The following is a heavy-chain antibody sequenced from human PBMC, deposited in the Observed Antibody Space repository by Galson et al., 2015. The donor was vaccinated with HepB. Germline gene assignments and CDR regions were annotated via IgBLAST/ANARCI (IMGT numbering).Heavy chain of an antibody. Sequence: SLTLSCAASGITFNTYSMNWVRQAPGKGLEWVSSISSSSSYIYYADSVKGRFTISRDNARNSLYLQMNSLRAEDTAVYHCATVEILVVRGGLRTKSYFDYWGRGTLVTVSS. CDR3: ATVEILVVRGGLRTKSYFDY. V-gene: IGHV3-21*01. D-gene: IGHD3-10*01. CDR1: GITFNTYS. CDR2: ISSSSSYI. J-gene: IGHJ4*02.